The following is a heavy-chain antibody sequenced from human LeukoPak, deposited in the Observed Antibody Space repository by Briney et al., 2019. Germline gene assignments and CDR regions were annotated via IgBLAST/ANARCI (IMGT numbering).Heavy chain of an antibody. CDR2: INHSGST. V-gene: IGHV4-34*01. J-gene: IGHJ6*02. Sequence: SETLSLTCAVYGGSFSGYYWSWIRQPPGKGLEWIGEINHSGSTNYNPSLKSRVTISVDTSKNQFSLKLSSVTAADTAVYYCARVAPPGSGWYIGYYYYGMDVWGQGTTVTVSS. CDR3: ARVAPPGSGWYIGYYYYGMDV. D-gene: IGHD6-19*01. CDR1: GGSFSGYY.